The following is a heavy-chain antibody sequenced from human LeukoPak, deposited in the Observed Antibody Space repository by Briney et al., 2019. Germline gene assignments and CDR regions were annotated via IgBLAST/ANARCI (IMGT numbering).Heavy chain of an antibody. CDR1: VGTFSSYA. CDR2: IIPIFGTA. J-gene: IGHJ4*02. Sequence: SSLKVSCKASVGTFSSYAISWVRQAPGQGLEWMGGIIPIFGTAHYAQKFQGRATITADESTSTAYMELSSLRSEDTAVYYCAVRFWSGYYYFDYWGQGTLVTVSS. CDR3: AVRFWSGYYYFDY. V-gene: IGHV1-69*01. D-gene: IGHD3-3*01.